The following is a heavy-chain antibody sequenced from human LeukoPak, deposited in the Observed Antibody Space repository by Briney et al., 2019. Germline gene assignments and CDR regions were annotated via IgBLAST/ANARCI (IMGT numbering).Heavy chain of an antibody. D-gene: IGHD2-15*01. CDR1: GFTFSGYA. CDR2: ISGSGDYT. J-gene: IGHJ4*02. CDR3: AKTLFDCSGGSCYEAYFDD. V-gene: IGHV3-23*01. Sequence: AGSLRLSCAVSGFTFSGYAMSWVRQAPGKGLEWVATISGSGDYTYYADPVKGRFSISRDNSNNTLHLQMNSLRAGDTAVYYCAKTLFDCSGGSCYEAYFDDWGQGTLVTVSS.